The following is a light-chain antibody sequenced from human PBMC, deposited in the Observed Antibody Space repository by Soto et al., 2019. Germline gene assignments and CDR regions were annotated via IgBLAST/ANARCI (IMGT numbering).Light chain of an antibody. CDR1: RRINLN. V-gene: IGKV3-20*01. CDR2: RAS. Sequence: IVMTQSPATLSLSPGERATLSCRASRRINLNLAWYQQKPGQAPKVLIYRASIRATGIPDRFTGSGSGTDFTLTISRLEPEDFAVYYCQQYGSSPLTCGGGTKGDIK. CDR3: QQYGSSPLT. J-gene: IGKJ4*01.